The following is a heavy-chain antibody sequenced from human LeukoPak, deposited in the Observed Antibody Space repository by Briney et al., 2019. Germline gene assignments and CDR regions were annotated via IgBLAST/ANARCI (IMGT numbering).Heavy chain of an antibody. Sequence: GGSLRLSCVASGFTLGSNWMHWVRQAPGKGLVWVSRIKSDGSSISYADSVKGRFTFSRDNAKNTLYLQMNSLRADDTAVYYCARTDYFDIWGQGTMVTVPS. CDR3: ARTDYFDI. D-gene: IGHD3-16*01. CDR2: IKSDGSSI. J-gene: IGHJ3*02. CDR1: GFTLGSNW. V-gene: IGHV3-74*01.